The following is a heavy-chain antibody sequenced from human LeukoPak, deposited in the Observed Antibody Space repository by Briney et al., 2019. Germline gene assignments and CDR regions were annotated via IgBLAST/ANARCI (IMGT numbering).Heavy chain of an antibody. V-gene: IGHV3-30*04. CDR1: GFTFSSYA. Sequence: GRSLRLSCAASGFTFSSYAMHWVRQAPGKGLEWVAVISYDGSNKYYADSVKGRFTISRDDSKNTLYLQMNSLRAEDTAVYYCARDTPARIVGATDYYFDYWGQGTLVTVSS. CDR3: ARDTPARIVGATDYYFDY. D-gene: IGHD1-26*01. CDR2: ISYDGSNK. J-gene: IGHJ4*02.